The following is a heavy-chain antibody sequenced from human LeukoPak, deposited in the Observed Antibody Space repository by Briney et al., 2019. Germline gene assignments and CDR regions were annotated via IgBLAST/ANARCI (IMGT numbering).Heavy chain of an antibody. V-gene: IGHV1-69*04. Sequence: SVKLSCKASGGTFSSYAISWVRQAPGQGLEWMGRIIPILGIANYAQKFKGRVTITADKSTSTAYMELSSLRSEDTAVYYCARDVYSSGWRDYYYYYGMDVWGQGTTVTVSS. J-gene: IGHJ6*02. CDR1: GGTFSSYA. D-gene: IGHD6-19*01. CDR2: IIPILGIA. CDR3: ARDVYSSGWRDYYYYYGMDV.